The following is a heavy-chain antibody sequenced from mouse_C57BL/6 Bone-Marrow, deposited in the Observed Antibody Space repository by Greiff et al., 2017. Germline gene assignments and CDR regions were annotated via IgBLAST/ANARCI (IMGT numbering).Heavy chain of an antibody. Sequence: EVQLEEPGAGLVKPGGSLKLSCAASGFTFSSYAMSWVRQTPEQRLEWVAYICTGGDYIYYANTVKGRFTISKDTASNTMYLQMSSLTSEDTAMYYCTRFLNYPRSYGFDYWGQGTTLTVSS. D-gene: IGHD2-1*01. V-gene: IGHV5-9-1*02. CDR1: GFTFSSYA. CDR3: TRFLNYPRSYGFDY. CDR2: ICTGGDYI. J-gene: IGHJ2*01.